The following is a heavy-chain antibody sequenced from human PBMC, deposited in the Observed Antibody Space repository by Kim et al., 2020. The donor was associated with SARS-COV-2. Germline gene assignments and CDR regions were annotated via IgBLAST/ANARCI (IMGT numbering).Heavy chain of an antibody. Sequence: SETLSLTCTVSGGSISTYYWSWIRQPPGKGLEWIGYIYYSGSTNYNPSLKSRVTISVDTSKNQFSLKLSSVTAADTAVYYCARGGYSYGTFDYWGQGTLVTVSS. J-gene: IGHJ4*02. CDR2: IYYSGST. CDR1: GGSISTYY. CDR3: ARGGYSYGTFDY. D-gene: IGHD5-18*01. V-gene: IGHV4-59*13.